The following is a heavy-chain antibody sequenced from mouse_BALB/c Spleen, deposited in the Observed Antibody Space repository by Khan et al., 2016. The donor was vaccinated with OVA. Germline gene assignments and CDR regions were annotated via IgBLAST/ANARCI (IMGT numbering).Heavy chain of an antibody. Sequence: QVQLQQSGPELVKPGASVKMSCKVSGYTFTDYVITWVKQRTGQGLEWIGEIYPGSGSTYYNEKFKGKATLTADKSSNTVNMQLSGLTSEASAVYFCARSYDGAWFAYWGQGTLVTVSA. J-gene: IGHJ3*01. CDR1: GYTFTDYV. CDR2: IYPGSGST. CDR3: ARSYDGAWFAY. V-gene: IGHV1-77*01. D-gene: IGHD1-1*01.